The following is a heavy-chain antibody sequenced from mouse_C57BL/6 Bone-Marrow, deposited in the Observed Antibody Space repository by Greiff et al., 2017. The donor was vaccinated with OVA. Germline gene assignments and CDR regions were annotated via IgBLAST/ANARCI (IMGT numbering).Heavy chain of an antibody. V-gene: IGHV1-82*01. CDR1: GYAFSSSW. CDR2: IYPGDGDT. D-gene: IGHD2-3*01. J-gene: IGHJ2*01. Sequence: VQLQQSGPELVKPGASVKISCKASGYAFSSSWMNWVKQRPGQGLEWIGRIYPGDGDTNYNGKFKGKATLTADTSSSTAYMQLSSLTSEDSAVYFCARHEDGCCAAYFDYWGQGTTLTVSS. CDR3: ARHEDGCCAAYFDY.